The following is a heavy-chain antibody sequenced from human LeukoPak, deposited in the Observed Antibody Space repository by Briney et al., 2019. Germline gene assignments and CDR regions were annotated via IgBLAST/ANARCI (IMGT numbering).Heavy chain of an antibody. CDR1: GGSISSGSYY. V-gene: IGHV4-61*02. CDR2: IYTSGST. D-gene: IGHD3-22*01. CDR3: ARGVVIGYYFDY. J-gene: IGHJ4*02. Sequence: PSETLSLTCTVSGGSISSGSYYWSWIRQPAGNGLEWIGRIYTSGSTNYNPSLKSRVTISGDTSKNQFSLKLSSVTAADTAVYYCARGVVIGYYFDYWGQGTLVTVSS.